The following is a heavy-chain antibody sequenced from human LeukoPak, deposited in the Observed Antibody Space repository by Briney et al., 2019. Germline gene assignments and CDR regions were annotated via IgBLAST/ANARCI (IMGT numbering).Heavy chain of an antibody. V-gene: IGHV4-59*01. Sequence: SETLSLTCTVSGGSISRYFWSWIRQPPGEGLEWIGYIFYSGSTNYNPSLKSRVTISIDTSKNQFSLKLSSVTAADTAAYYCARGWFGETRYFDLWGRGTLVTVSS. CDR1: GGSISRYF. CDR3: ARGWFGETRYFDL. CDR2: IFYSGST. J-gene: IGHJ2*01. D-gene: IGHD3-10*01.